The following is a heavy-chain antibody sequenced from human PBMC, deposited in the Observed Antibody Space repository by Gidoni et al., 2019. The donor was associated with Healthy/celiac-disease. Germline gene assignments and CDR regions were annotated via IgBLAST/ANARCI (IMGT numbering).Heavy chain of an antibody. J-gene: IGHJ3*02. Sequence: QMQLVQSGPEVKKPGTTVKVSCKASGFTFTSSAVQWVRQARGHSLEWIGWIVVGGGNSNYAQKVQERVTITRDMSTSTAYMELSSLRSEDTAVYYCAADRYCSGGSCYKAAFDIWGQGTMVTVSS. V-gene: IGHV1-58*01. D-gene: IGHD2-15*01. CDR3: AADRYCSGGSCYKAAFDI. CDR2: IVVGGGNS. CDR1: GFTFTSSA.